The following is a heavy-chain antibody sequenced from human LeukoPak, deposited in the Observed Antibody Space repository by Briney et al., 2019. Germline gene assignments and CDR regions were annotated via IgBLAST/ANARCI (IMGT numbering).Heavy chain of an antibody. D-gene: IGHD6-13*01. J-gene: IGHJ3*02. CDR1: GFTFSSYA. CDR2: ISGRGGNT. CDR3: ARDWPSEWQHLPDYDAVDI. Sequence: GGSLRLSCAASGFTFSSYAMRGVRQPRGKGLSWVSSISGRGGNTFYADSVKGRFTISRDNSKNTLYLQMNSLRAEDTAVYYCARDWPSEWQHLPDYDAVDIWGQGTMVTVSS. V-gene: IGHV3-23*01.